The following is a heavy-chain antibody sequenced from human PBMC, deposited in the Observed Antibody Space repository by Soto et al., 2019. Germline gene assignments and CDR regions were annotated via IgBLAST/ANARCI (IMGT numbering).Heavy chain of an antibody. CDR1: GCTFSSYA. V-gene: IGHV3-23*01. D-gene: IGHD6-13*01. CDR3: AKDMDSSSWYRSFDF. Sequence: EVQLLESGGGLVQPGGSLRLSCAASGCTFSSYAMSWVRQAPGKGLEWVSAISGSGGSTYYADSVKGRFTISRDNSKNTLYLQMNSLRAEDTAVYYCAKDMDSSSWYRSFDFWGQGTLVTVSS. CDR2: ISGSGGST. J-gene: IGHJ4*02.